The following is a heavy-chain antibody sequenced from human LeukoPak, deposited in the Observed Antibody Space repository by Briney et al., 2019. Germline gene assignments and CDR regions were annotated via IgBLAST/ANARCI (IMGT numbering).Heavy chain of an antibody. CDR2: INPNSGGT. D-gene: IGHD2-15*01. J-gene: IGHJ6*02. V-gene: IGHV1-2*02. CDR1: GYTFTSYG. Sequence: ASVKVSCKASGYTFTSYGISWVRQAPGQGLEWMGWINPNSGGTNYAQKFQGRVTMTRDTSISTAYMELSRLRSDDTAVYHCARDYRINYGMDVWGQGTTVTVSS. CDR3: ARDYRINYGMDV.